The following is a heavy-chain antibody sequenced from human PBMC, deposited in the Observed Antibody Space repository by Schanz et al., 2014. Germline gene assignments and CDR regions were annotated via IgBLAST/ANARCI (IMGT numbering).Heavy chain of an antibody. CDR1: RYTFNTYG. Sequence: QGQLVQSGPEVKEPGASVKVSCEASRYTFNTYGLNWVRQAPGQGLEWMGWISAYTNNTNYAQKVQGRVTITADKSTFTAYMDVSSLRSEDTAVYYCASSGAGYSSSWDFDYWGQGTLVTVSS. V-gene: IGHV1-18*01. CDR2: ISAYTNNT. CDR3: ASSGAGYSSSWDFDY. D-gene: IGHD6-13*01. J-gene: IGHJ4*02.